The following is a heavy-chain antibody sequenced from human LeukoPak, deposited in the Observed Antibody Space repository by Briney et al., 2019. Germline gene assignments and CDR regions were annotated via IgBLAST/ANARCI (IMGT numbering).Heavy chain of an antibody. CDR1: GFTFRTYN. Sequence: GGSLRLFCRASGFTFRTYNMNWVRHAPARGLEEVLYISSSSSNIYYADSSEHRLTIPRDNAKHSLLLQMNSLRAEDTAVYFCASSQPGYWGQGTLVTVSS. V-gene: IGHV3-48*04. CDR3: ASSQPGY. D-gene: IGHD1-14*01. J-gene: IGHJ4*02. CDR2: ISSSSSNI.